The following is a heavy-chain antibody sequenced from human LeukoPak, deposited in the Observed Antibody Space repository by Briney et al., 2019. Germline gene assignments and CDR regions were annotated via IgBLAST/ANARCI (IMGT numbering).Heavy chain of an antibody. V-gene: IGHV4-61*01. D-gene: IGHD3-9*01. CDR3: ASAALVMHAFDI. J-gene: IGHJ3*02. Sequence: SETLSLTCTVSGGSVSSGSYYWSWIRQPPGKGLEWIGYMYYSGSTNYNPSLNSRVTISVDTSKNQFSLQLSSVTAADTAVYYCASAALVMHAFDIWGQGTMVTVSS. CDR1: GGSVSSGSYY. CDR2: MYYSGST.